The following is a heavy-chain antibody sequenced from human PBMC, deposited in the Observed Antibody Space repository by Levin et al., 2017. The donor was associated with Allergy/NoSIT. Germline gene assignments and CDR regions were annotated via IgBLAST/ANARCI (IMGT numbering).Heavy chain of an antibody. D-gene: IGHD2-15*01. CDR3: ARDRRSFSGGRLYYYYYYYMDG. CDR1: GGTFSSYA. Sequence: SVKVSCKASGGTFSSYAISWVRQAPGQGLEWMGGIIPIFGTANYAQKFQGRVTITADESTSTAYMELSSLRSEDTAVYYCARDRRSFSGGRLYYYYYYYMDGWGKGTTVTVSS. CDR2: IIPIFGTA. J-gene: IGHJ6*03. V-gene: IGHV1-69*13.